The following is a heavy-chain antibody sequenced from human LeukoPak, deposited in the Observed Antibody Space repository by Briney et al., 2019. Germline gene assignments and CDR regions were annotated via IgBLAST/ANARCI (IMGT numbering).Heavy chain of an antibody. V-gene: IGHV1-2*02. CDR1: GYTFIGYF. J-gene: IGHJ4*02. D-gene: IGHD1-26*01. Sequence: ASVKVSCTASGYTFIGYFMHWVRQAPGQGLEWMGWIYPNSGGIKYAQKFQGRVTMTRDTSISTIYMELSSLRSDDTAVYYCARFSGSSNFDYWGQGTLVTVSS. CDR2: IYPNSGGI. CDR3: ARFSGSSNFDY.